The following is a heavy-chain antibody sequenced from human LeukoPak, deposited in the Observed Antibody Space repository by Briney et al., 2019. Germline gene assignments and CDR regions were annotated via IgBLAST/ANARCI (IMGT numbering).Heavy chain of an antibody. CDR3: RGGATNGDY. V-gene: IGHV3-73*01. CDR1: GFTFSGSA. Sequence: GGSLKLSCAASGFTFSGSAMHWVRQASGKGLGWVGRIRSKANSYATAYAASVEGRFTISRDDSRNTAYLQMNSLKTEDTAVYYCRGGATNGDYWGQGTLVTVSS. CDR2: IRSKANSYAT. D-gene: IGHD1-26*01. J-gene: IGHJ4*02.